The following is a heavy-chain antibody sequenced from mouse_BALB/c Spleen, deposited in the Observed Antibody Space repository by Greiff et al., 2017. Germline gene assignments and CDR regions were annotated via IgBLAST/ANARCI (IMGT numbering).Heavy chain of an antibody. CDR1: GFTFSSYA. D-gene: IGHD2-3*01. V-gene: IGHV5-6-5*01. CDR2: ISSGGST. CDR3: ARGDDGYYRWYFDV. Sequence: DVMLVESGGDLVKPGGSLKLSCAASGFTFSSYAMSWVRQTPEKRLEWVASISSGGSTYYPDSVKGRFTISRDNARNILYLQMSSLRSEDTAMYYCARGDDGYYRWYFDVWGAGTTVTVSS. J-gene: IGHJ1*01.